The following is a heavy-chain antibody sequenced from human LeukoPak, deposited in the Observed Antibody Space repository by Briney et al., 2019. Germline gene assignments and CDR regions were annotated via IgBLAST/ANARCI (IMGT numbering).Heavy chain of an antibody. CDR1: GGSISSYY. D-gene: IGHD3-10*01. V-gene: IGHV4-59*01. J-gene: IGHJ4*02. CDR3: ARGYGSGSDFDY. Sequence: SETLSLTCTVSGGSISSYYWSWIRQPPGKGLEWIGYIYYSGSTNYNPSLKSRVTISADTSKNQSSLKLSSVTAADTAVYYCARGYGSGSDFDYWGQGTLVTVSS. CDR2: IYYSGST.